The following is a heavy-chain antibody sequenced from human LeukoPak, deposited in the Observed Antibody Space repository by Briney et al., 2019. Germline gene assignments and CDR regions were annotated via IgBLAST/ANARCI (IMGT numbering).Heavy chain of an antibody. D-gene: IGHD3-10*01. CDR3: ARTTMVRGVMGPRGFDP. Sequence: SQTLSLTCAVSGGSLSSGGYSWRWLRQPPGKGLEWIGYIYHSGSTYYNPSLKSRVTISVDRSKNQFYLKLRCVTAADTAVYYCARTTMVRGVMGPRGFDPWGQGTLVTVSS. J-gene: IGHJ5*02. CDR2: IYHSGST. V-gene: IGHV4-30-2*01. CDR1: GGSLSSGGYS.